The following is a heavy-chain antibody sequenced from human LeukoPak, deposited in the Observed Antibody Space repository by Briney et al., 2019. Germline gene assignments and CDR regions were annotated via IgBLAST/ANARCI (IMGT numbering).Heavy chain of an antibody. V-gene: IGHV4-59*08. CDR3: ARQRSSTWSLGY. CDR1: GVSISSYY. D-gene: IGHD6-13*01. J-gene: IGHJ4*02. CDR2: VYCSGST. Sequence: SETLSLTCTVSGVSISSYYWSWIRQPPGKGLEWIGYVYCSGSTNYNPSLKSRVTISVDTSKNQFSLKLSSVTAADTAVYFCARQRSSTWSLGYWGQGTLVTVSS.